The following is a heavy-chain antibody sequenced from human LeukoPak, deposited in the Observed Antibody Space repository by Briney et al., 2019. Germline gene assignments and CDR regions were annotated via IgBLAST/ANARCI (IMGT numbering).Heavy chain of an antibody. CDR3: ARDLYYYDSSGYYRGLDY. CDR1: GFTFNTYR. CDR2: IKHDGSEE. V-gene: IGHV3-7*01. D-gene: IGHD3-22*01. Sequence: GGSLRLSRAASGFTFNTYRMSWVRQAPGKGLEWVANIKHDGSEENYVDSVKGRFTISRDNAKGSLSLQMNSLRGEDTAVYYCARDLYYYDSSGYYRGLDYWGQGTLVTVSS. J-gene: IGHJ4*02.